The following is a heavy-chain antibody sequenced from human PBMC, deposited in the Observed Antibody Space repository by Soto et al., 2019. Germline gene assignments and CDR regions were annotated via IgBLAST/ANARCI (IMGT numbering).Heavy chain of an antibody. CDR1: GGSISGHY. Sequence: PSETLSLTCTVSGGSISGHYWSWIRQPPGKGLEWVGYISYTGITNYNPSLKSRATISADTSKNQFTLQLTSVTVEDTAVYYCTRDTTYYDFWSGRPHQIDYWGQGTLVTVSS. CDR2: ISYTGIT. V-gene: IGHV4-59*11. J-gene: IGHJ4*02. D-gene: IGHD3-3*01. CDR3: TRDTTYYDFWSGRPHQIDY.